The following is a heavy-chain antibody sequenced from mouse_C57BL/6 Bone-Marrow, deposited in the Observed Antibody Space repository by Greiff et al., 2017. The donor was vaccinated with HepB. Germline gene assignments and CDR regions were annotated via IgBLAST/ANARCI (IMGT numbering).Heavy chain of an antibody. V-gene: IGHV5-9*01. CDR1: GFTFSSYT. D-gene: IGHD2-3*01. J-gene: IGHJ2*01. CDR3: ARDGYYPYYFDY. CDR2: ISGGGGNT. Sequence: EVKLEESGGGLVKPGGSLKLSCAASGFTFSSYTMSWVRQTPEKRLAWVATISGGGGNTYYPDSVKGRFTISRDNAKNTLYLQMSSLRSEDTALYYCARDGYYPYYFDYWGQGTTLTVSS.